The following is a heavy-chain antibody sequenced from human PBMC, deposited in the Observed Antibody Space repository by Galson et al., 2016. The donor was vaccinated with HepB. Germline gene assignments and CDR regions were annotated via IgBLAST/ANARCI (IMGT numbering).Heavy chain of an antibody. V-gene: IGHV2-5*02. D-gene: IGHD3-10*01. J-gene: IGHJ4*02. CDR3: AHSRYYVSSSLDY. CDR2: IYWDDDS. CDR1: GLSLSTSGVG. Sequence: PALVKPTQTLTLTCTFSGLSLSTSGVGVGWIRQPPGQGLEWLGIIYWDDDSRYSSSLKSRLTITKDTSKNQVVLTMTNVGSVDTATYYCAHSRYYVSSSLDYWGQGTLVTVSS.